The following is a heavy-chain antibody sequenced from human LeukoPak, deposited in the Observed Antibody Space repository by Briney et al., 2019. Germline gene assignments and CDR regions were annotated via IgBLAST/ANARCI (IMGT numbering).Heavy chain of an antibody. CDR3: ARRYSSGWSFEY. CDR2: IYPGDSHT. D-gene: IGHD6-19*01. V-gene: IGHV5-51*01. J-gene: IGHJ4*02. CDR1: GYSFPNYW. Sequence: HGESLKISREGSGYSFPNYWITWVRQMPGKGLEWVGVIYPGDSHTRYSPSFQGQVTISADKSTNTAYLQWARLKASDTAIYYCARRYSSGWSFEYWGQGTLVTVSS.